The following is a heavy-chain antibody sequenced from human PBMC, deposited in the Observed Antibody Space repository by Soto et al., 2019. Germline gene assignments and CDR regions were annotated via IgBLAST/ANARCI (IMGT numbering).Heavy chain of an antibody. J-gene: IGHJ4*02. Sequence: SETLSRTCIVSGGSISVYYWSCIRHPAGKELEWIGRIYSDGTTNYNPSLKGRGTMSVDTSKKQISLKLTSVTAADTAMYYCARDRGYRSGYFGSWGQGVLVTVSS. D-gene: IGHD5-18*01. CDR3: ARDRGYRSGYFGS. V-gene: IGHV4-4*07. CDR2: IYSDGTT. CDR1: GGSISVYY.